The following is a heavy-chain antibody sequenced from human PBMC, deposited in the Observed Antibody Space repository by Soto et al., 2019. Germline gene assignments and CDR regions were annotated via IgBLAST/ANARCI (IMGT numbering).Heavy chain of an antibody. V-gene: IGHV1-18*01. CDR1: GYTFNSYG. J-gene: IGHJ3*02. D-gene: IGHD3-9*01. CDR2: ISAYNGNT. Sequence: ASVKVSCKASGYTFNSYGTSWARKTPGQGLEWMGWISAYNGNTNYAQKLQGRVTMTTDTSTSTAYMELRSLRSDDTAVYYCARELRYFDWPATQGAFYIWGQGTMVTVSS. CDR3: ARELRYFDWPATQGAFYI.